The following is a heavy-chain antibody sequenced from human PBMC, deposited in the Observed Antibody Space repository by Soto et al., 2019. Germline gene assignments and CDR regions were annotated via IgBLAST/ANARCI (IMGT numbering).Heavy chain of an antibody. CDR3: ERDKITGLFDY. V-gene: IGHV4-34*01. J-gene: IGHJ4*02. D-gene: IGHD2-8*02. CDR1: GGSFSGYY. CDR2: INHSGST. Sequence: QVQLQQWGAGLLKPSETLSLTCAVYGGSFSGYYWTWIRQPPGTGLEWIGEINHSGSTNYNPSLKSRVPISVDSSKNQSSLKLTSVTAAATAVYYCERDKITGLFDYWGQGTLVTVSS.